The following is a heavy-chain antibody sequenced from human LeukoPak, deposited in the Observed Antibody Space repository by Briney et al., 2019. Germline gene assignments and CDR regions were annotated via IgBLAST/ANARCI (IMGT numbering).Heavy chain of an antibody. V-gene: IGHV4-59*12. CDR1: GGSISTYY. Sequence: SETLSLTCTVSGGSISTYYWSWIRQPPGKGLEWIGYIYYSGSTYYNPSLKSRVTISVDTSKNQFSLKLSSVTAADTAVYYCARGAYNQINMVAVAGIFDPWGQGTLVTVSS. J-gene: IGHJ5*02. CDR3: ARGAYNQINMVAVAGIFDP. CDR2: IYYSGST. D-gene: IGHD6-19*01.